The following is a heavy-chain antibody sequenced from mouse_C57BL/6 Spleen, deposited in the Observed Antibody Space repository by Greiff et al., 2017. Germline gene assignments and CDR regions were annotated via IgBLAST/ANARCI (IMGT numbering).Heavy chain of an antibody. CDR3: AREIDYYGSSYKGWYFDV. Sequence: VQLQQPGAELVKPGASVKLSCKASGYTFTSYWMHWVKQRPGQGLEWIGMIHPNSGSTNYNEKFKSKATLTVDKSSSTAYMQLSSLTSEDSAVYYCAREIDYYGSSYKGWYFDVWGTGTTVTVSS. D-gene: IGHD1-1*01. J-gene: IGHJ1*03. CDR2: IHPNSGST. V-gene: IGHV1-64*01. CDR1: GYTFTSYW.